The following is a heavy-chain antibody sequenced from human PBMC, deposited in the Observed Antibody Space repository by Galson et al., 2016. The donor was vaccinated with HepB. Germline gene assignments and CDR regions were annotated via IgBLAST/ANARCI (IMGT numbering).Heavy chain of an antibody. J-gene: IGHJ5*02. CDR1: GFTFSSYV. CDR3: SRKHFATRTISYRCDP. V-gene: IGHV3-33*08. CDR2: IWYDGSNT. Sequence: SLRLSCAASGFTFSSYVMHWVRQAPGKGLEWVAYIWYDGSNTYYADSVKGRFTISRDNSKNTLYLQMNNLRAEDTAVYYCSRKHFATRTISYRCDPWGQGTQVIVSS. D-gene: IGHD3-16*02.